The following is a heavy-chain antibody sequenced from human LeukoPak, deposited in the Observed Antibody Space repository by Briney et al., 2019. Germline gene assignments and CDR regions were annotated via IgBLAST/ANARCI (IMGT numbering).Heavy chain of an antibody. Sequence: SETLSLNCAVYGGSFSGYYWSWIRQPPGKGLEWIGEINHSGSTNYNPSLKSRVTISVDTSKNQFSLKLSSVTAADTTMYFCSRGAIPSPSVRDYLMFDYWGQGMLVTVSS. CDR1: GGSFSGYY. D-gene: IGHD4-17*01. CDR2: INHSGST. CDR3: SRGAIPSPSVRDYLMFDY. J-gene: IGHJ4*02. V-gene: IGHV4-34*01.